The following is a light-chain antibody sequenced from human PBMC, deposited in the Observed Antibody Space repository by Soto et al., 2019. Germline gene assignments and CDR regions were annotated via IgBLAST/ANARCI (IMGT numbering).Light chain of an antibody. J-gene: IGLJ1*01. CDR2: EVS. V-gene: IGLV2-14*01. Sequence: QSALTQPASVSGSPGQSITISCTGTSSDVGGYNYVSWYQQHPGKAPKLMIYEVSNRPSGVPNRFSGSKSGNTASLTISGLQAEDEAYYYCSSYTSSSTLYVFGTGTKVTVL. CDR3: SSYTSSSTLYV. CDR1: SSDVGGYNY.